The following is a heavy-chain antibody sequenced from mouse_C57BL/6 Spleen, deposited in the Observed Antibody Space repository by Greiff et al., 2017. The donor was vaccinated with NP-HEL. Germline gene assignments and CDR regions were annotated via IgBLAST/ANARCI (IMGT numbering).Heavy chain of an antibody. CDR1: GFTFSSYA. CDR2: ISDGGSYT. D-gene: IGHD4-1*02. J-gene: IGHJ2*01. CDR3: ARGRSTGFDY. V-gene: IGHV5-4*01. Sequence: EVQLVESGGGLVKPGGSLKLSCAASGFTFSSYAMSWVRQTPEKRLEWVATISDGGSYTYYPDNVKGRFTISRDNAKNNLYLQMSHLKSEDTAMYYCARGRSTGFDYWGQGTTLTVSS.